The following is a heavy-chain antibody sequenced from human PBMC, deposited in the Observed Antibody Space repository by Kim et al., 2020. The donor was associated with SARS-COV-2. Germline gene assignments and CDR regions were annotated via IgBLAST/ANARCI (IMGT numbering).Heavy chain of an antibody. J-gene: IGHJ4*02. V-gene: IGHV3-74*01. CDR2: ISSDGSTI. CDR3: ASPSAAPY. CDR1: GFTLSGYW. Sequence: GGSLRLSCAASGFTLSGYWMHWVRQAPGSGLVWVSRISSDGSTISYADSVKGRFAISRDNARNTLYLQMKSLRVEDTGVYYCASPSAAPYWGQGTLGTVSS.